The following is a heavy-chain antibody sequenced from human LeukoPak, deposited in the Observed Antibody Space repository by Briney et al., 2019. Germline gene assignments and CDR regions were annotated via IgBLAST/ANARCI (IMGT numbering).Heavy chain of an antibody. Sequence: PSETLSLTCTVSGGSITNYYCNWIRQPPGKGLEWIGYIYYNGNTKYNSSLGVTLSIDTSKNQFSLKLSSVTAADTAVYYCAAELRPDDPFNIWGQGTMVTVSS. J-gene: IGHJ3*02. CDR3: AAELRPDDPFNI. D-gene: IGHD1-1*01. CDR2: IYYNGNT. CDR1: GGSITNYY. V-gene: IGHV4-59*03.